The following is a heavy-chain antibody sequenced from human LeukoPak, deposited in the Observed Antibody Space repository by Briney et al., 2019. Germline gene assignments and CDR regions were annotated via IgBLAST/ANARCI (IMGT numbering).Heavy chain of an antibody. D-gene: IGHD3-3*01. V-gene: IGHV4-59*12. CDR2: IYYSGST. CDR3: ARGTLGYDFWTSYYYYMDV. CDR1: GGSISSYY. J-gene: IGHJ6*03. Sequence: SETLSFTCTVSGGSISSYYWSWLRQPPGKGLEWIGYIYYSGSTNYNPSLKSRVTISVDTSKNQFSLKLSSVPAADTAVYYCARGTLGYDFWTSYYYYMDVWGKGTTVTVSS.